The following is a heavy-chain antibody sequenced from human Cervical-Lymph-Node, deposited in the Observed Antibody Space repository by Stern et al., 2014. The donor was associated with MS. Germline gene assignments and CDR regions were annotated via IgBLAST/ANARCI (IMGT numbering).Heavy chain of an antibody. CDR1: GYIFTNYA. D-gene: IGHD4-17*01. CDR2: INTNTGNP. CDR3: ARVWSRYGDYGMDV. Sequence: VQLVESGSELKKPGASVKVSCTASGYIFTNYAMNWVRQAPGQGLEWMGWINTNTGNPTYAQGFTGRFVFSLDTSVSTAYLQISSLKAEDTAVYYCARVWSRYGDYGMDVWGQGTTVTVSS. J-gene: IGHJ6*02. V-gene: IGHV7-4-1*02.